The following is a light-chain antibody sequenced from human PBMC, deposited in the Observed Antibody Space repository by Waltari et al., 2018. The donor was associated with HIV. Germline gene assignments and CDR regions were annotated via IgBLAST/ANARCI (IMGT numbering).Light chain of an antibody. V-gene: IGLV1-47*01. CDR1: SSNIGSNY. CDR2: RNN. J-gene: IGLJ2*01. CDR3: ASWDDSLSGHLI. Sequence: QSVLTQPPSMSGTPGQTVTISCSGGSSNIGSNYVFWYQHLPGAAPKLLIYRNNQRPTGVPDRFSGPKSGTSASLAISGLRSEDEAEYYCASWDDSLSGHLIVGGGTKLTV.